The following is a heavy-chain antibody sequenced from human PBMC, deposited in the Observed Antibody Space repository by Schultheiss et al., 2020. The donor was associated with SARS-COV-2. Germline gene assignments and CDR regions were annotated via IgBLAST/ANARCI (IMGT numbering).Heavy chain of an antibody. CDR1: GYTFTSYG. Sequence: SVKVSCKASGYTFTSYGISWVRQAPGQGLEWMGGIIPIFGTANYAQKFQGRVTITADKSTSTAYMELSSLRSEDTAVYYCARGGSYGYTIQPFDYWGQGTLVTVSS. V-gene: IGHV1-69*06. J-gene: IGHJ4*02. CDR2: IIPIFGTA. CDR3: ARGGSYGYTIQPFDY. D-gene: IGHD5-18*01.